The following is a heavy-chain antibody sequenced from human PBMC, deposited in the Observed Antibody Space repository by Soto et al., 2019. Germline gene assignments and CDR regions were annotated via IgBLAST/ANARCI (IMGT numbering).Heavy chain of an antibody. CDR3: ARDILSGGAYPDS. V-gene: IGHV3-21*01. D-gene: IGHD3-10*01. J-gene: IGHJ5*01. Sequence: LRLSCSASGFTFTTYTMNWVRQARGMGLEWISSISSGSSYIYYAGSVKGRFTISRDNAKNSLFLQMNSLRADDTAVYYCARDILSGGAYPDSWGQGTKVTVSS. CDR2: ISSGSSYI. CDR1: GFTFTTYT.